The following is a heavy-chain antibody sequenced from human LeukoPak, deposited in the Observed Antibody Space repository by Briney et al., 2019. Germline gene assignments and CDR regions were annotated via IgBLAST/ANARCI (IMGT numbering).Heavy chain of an antibody. J-gene: IGHJ5*02. CDR3: ATQATTGWHFS. CDR2: INPNSGGT. V-gene: IGHV1-2*02. Sequence: ASVKVSCKASGYTFTGYYMHWIRQAPGQGPEWMGWINPNSGGTNYAQRFQDRVTMTSDTSLSTVYMEVSGLRSDDTAVYYCATQATTGWHFSWGQGTLVTVSS. D-gene: IGHD6-19*01. CDR1: GYTFTGYY.